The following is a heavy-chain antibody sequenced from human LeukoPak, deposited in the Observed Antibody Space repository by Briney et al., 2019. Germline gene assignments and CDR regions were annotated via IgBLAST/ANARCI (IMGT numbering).Heavy chain of an antibody. CDR3: AKAVSWNWFDP. CDR2: ISYDGSNK. CDR1: GFTFSTYA. Sequence: GRSLRLSCAASGFTFSTYAMHWVRQAPGKGLKWVAVISYDGSNKYYADSVKGRFTISRDNSKNTLYLQMNTLRAEDTAVYYSAKAVSWNWFDPRGQGTLVTVSS. J-gene: IGHJ5*02. V-gene: IGHV3-30*18. D-gene: IGHD6-19*01.